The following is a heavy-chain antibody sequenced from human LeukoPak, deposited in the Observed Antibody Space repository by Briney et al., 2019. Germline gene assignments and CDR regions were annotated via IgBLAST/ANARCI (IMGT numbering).Heavy chain of an antibody. J-gene: IGHJ4*02. CDR3: ACPAATDNFDY. CDR1: GFTFSSYG. CDR2: IWYDGSNK. D-gene: IGHD2-2*01. Sequence: QPGGSLRLSCAASGFTFSSYGMHWVRQAPGKGLEWVAVIWYDGSNKYYADSVKGRFTISRDNAKNSLYLQMNSLRAEDTAVYYCACPAATDNFDYWGQGTLVTVSS. V-gene: IGHV3-33*03.